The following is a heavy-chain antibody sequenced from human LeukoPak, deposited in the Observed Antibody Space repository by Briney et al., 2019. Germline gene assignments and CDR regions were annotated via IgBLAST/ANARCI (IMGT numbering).Heavy chain of an antibody. CDR3: AREDGRWLQPTLEYYFDY. CDR1: GFTFSSYS. V-gene: IGHV3-21*01. CDR2: ISSSSSYI. D-gene: IGHD5-24*01. J-gene: IGHJ4*02. Sequence: GGSLRLSCAASGFTFSSYSMNWVRQAPGKGLEWVSSISSSSSYIYYADSVKGRFTISRDNAKNSLYLQMNSLRAEDTAVYYCAREDGRWLQPTLEYYFDYWGQGTLVTVSS.